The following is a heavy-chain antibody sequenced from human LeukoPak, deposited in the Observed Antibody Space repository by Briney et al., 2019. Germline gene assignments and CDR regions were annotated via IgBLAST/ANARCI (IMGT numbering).Heavy chain of an antibody. D-gene: IGHD2-2*01. J-gene: IGHJ4*02. CDR1: GYTFTDYY. Sequence: PWASVKVSCKASGYTFTDYYMHWVRQAPGQGFEWMGWINPNDGDTNYAQKFQGRVTMTRDTSISTAHMEVSRLRSADTAVYYCARANFLYCSSSTCLIDYWGQGTLVTVSS. V-gene: IGHV1-2*02. CDR3: ARANFLYCSSSTCLIDY. CDR2: INPNDGDT.